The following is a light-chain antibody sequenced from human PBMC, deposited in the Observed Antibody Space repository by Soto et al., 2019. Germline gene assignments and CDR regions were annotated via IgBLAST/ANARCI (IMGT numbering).Light chain of an antibody. J-gene: IGLJ1*01. CDR3: SSYRSSSTLSYV. CDR2: DVS. Sequence: QSVLTQPASVSGSPGQSITISCTGTSSDVGGYNYVSWYQQHPGKAPKLMIYDVSNRPSGVSNRFSGSKSGNTASLTISGLQAEDEADYSCSSYRSSSTLSYVFGTGTKVTVL. CDR1: SSDVGGYNY. V-gene: IGLV2-14*03.